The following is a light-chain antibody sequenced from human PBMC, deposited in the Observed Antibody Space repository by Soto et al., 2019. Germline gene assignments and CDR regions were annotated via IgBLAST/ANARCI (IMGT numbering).Light chain of an antibody. CDR1: QSLLHSDGKTY. V-gene: IGKV2D-29*01. J-gene: IGKJ4*01. CDR2: EVS. Sequence: DIVMTQTPLSLSVTPGQPASISCQSSQSLLHSDGKTYLDWYLQKAGQPPQLLIYEVSNRFSGVXEXXSGSGSGTDFTLKISRVEADDIGIYCCMQSVQVPLTFGGGTKVEIK. CDR3: MQSVQVPLT.